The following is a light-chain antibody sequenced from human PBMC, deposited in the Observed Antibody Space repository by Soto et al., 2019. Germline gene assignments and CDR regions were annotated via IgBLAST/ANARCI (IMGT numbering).Light chain of an antibody. J-gene: IGLJ1*01. V-gene: IGLV2-11*01. CDR2: DVS. CDR1: SSDVGGYNY. CDR3: CSYAGSYTNYV. Sequence: QSVLTQPRSVSGSPGQSVTMSCTGTSSDVGGYNYVSWYQQHPGKAPKLMIYDVSKRPSGVPDRFSGSKSGNTASLTISGLQAEDEADYYCCSYAGSYTNYVFGTGTKVTVL.